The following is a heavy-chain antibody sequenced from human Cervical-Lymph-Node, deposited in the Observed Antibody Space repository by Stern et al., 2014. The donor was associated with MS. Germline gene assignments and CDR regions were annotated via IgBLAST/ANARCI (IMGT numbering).Heavy chain of an antibody. V-gene: IGHV3-9*01. J-gene: IGHJ6*02. CDR3: AKDLGEVFYYGMDV. CDR2: ISWNSGDI. Sequence: EVQLVESGGGLVQPGGSLRLSCAASGNIFGGYVMHWVRQAPGKGLGWVAGISWNSGDIAYTDSVKGRFTISRDNAKNSLYLHMNSLRAEDTALYYCAKDLGEVFYYGMDVWGQGTTVTVSS. CDR1: GNIFGGYV. D-gene: IGHD2-21*01.